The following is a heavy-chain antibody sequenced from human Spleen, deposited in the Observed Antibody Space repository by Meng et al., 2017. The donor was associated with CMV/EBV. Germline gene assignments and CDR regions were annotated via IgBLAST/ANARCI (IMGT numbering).Heavy chain of an antibody. CDR3: AKDVITIFGVPDHFDY. J-gene: IGHJ4*02. CDR2: ISNDGTKK. V-gene: IGHV3-30*04. CDR1: GVTLNYYA. Sequence: GESLKISCAASGVTLNYYAVHWVRQAPGKGLEWMAAISNDGTKKYYADSVKGRFTVSRDNSKNTLYLQMNSLRAEDTAVYYCAKDVITIFGVPDHFDYWGQGTLVTVSS. D-gene: IGHD3-3*01.